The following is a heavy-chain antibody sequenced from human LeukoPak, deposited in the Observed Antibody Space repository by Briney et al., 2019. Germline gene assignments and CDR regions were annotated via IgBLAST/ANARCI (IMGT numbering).Heavy chain of an antibody. J-gene: IGHJ4*02. D-gene: IGHD3-9*01. Sequence: ASVKVSCKVSGYTLTEFSMHWVRQAPGKGLEWMGGFDPEDGETIYAQELQGRVTMTKDTSTDTAYMELSSLRSEDTAVYYCARVDALLRYFEYWGQGTLVTVSS. CDR2: FDPEDGET. CDR3: ARVDALLRYFEY. V-gene: IGHV1-24*01. CDR1: GYTLTEFS.